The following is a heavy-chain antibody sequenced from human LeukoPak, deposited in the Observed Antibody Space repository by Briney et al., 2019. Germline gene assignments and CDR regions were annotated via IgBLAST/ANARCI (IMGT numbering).Heavy chain of an antibody. J-gene: IGHJ4*02. CDR3: ARPRTLWFGELSLTY. Sequence: ASVKVSCKVSGYTLTELSMHWVRQAPGKGLEWMGGFDPEDGETIYAQKFQGRVTITRDTSASTAYMELSSLRSEDTAVYYCARPRTLWFGELSLTYWGQGTLVTVSS. CDR1: GYTLTELS. V-gene: IGHV1-24*01. D-gene: IGHD3-10*01. CDR2: FDPEDGET.